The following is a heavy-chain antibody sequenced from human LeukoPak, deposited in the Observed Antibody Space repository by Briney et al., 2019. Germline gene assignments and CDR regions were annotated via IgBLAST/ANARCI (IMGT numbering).Heavy chain of an antibody. CDR3: ASRTKGQWLIRGRDAFDI. V-gene: IGHV4-34*01. Sequence: NPSETLSLTCAVYGGSFSGYYWSWIRQPPGKGLEWIGEINHSGSTNYNPSLKSRVTISVDTSKNQFSLKLSSVTAADTAVYYCASRTKGQWLIRGRDAFDIWGQGTMVTVSS. CDR2: INHSGST. J-gene: IGHJ3*02. D-gene: IGHD6-19*01. CDR1: GGSFSGYY.